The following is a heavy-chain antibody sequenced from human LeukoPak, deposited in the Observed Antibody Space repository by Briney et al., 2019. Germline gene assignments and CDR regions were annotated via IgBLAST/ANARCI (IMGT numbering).Heavy chain of an antibody. Sequence: ASVKVSCKASGYTFTSYGISWVRQAPGQGLEWMGWISAYNGNTNYAQKLQGRVTMPTDTSTSTAYMELRSLRSDDTAVYYCARVLVVVVAAKQTYYFDYWGQGTLVTVSS. CDR1: GYTFTSYG. J-gene: IGHJ4*02. D-gene: IGHD2-15*01. V-gene: IGHV1-18*01. CDR2: ISAYNGNT. CDR3: ARVLVVVVAAKQTYYFDY.